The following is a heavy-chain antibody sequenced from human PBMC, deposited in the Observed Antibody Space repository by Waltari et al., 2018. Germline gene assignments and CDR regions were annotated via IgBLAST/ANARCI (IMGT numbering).Heavy chain of an antibody. CDR3: ATPGSYFSY. Sequence: EVQLVQSGAEVKKPGAAVKISCKTSGYTFSDHFLHRVQQAPGKGPEWMGRVDPEDGDTVYAEKFKARVTITADTSIDTADMELSSLRSDDTAVYYCATPGSYFSYWGQGTLVTVSS. J-gene: IGHJ4*02. D-gene: IGHD1-26*01. V-gene: IGHV1-69-2*01. CDR1: GYTFSDHF. CDR2: VDPEDGDT.